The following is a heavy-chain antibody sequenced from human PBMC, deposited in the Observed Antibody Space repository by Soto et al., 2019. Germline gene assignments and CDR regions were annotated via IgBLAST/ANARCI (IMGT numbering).Heavy chain of an antibody. CDR3: ASLASHSSGLTFDY. CDR1: GFTFSSYA. J-gene: IGHJ4*02. V-gene: IGHV3-23*01. Sequence: GSLRLSCAASGFTFSSYAMSWVRQAPGKGLEWVSAISGSGGSTYYAGSVKGRFTISRDNSKNTLYLQMNSLRAEDTAVYYCASLASHSSGLTFDYWGQGTLVTVSS. CDR2: ISGSGGST. D-gene: IGHD6-19*01.